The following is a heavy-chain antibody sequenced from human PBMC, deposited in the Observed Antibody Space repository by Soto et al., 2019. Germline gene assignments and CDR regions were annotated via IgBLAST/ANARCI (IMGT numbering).Heavy chain of an antibody. J-gene: IGHJ5*02. CDR3: PTANGANYDWFDP. D-gene: IGHD1-7*01. CDR2: MNPNSGNT. CDR1: GYTFTSYD. V-gene: IGHV1-8*01. Sequence: QVQLVQSGAEVKKPGASVKVSCKASGYTFTSYDVNWVRQATGQGLEWMGWMNPNSGNTGYAQRFQGRVTMTRNTSITTAYMDLSTLRSEDTPVYSSPTANGANYDWFDPCGQVTLVTVSS.